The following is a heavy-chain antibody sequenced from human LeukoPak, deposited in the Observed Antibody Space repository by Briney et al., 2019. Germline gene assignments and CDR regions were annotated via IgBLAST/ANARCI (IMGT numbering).Heavy chain of an antibody. CDR2: ISSSGSTI. V-gene: IGHV3-48*03. D-gene: IGHD2-15*01. CDR3: ARIGYCSGGSCYSLGLLDY. CDR1: GFTFSSYE. J-gene: IGHJ4*02. Sequence: GGSLRLSCAASGFTFSSYEMNWVRQAPGKGLEWVSYISSSGSTIYYADSVKGRFTISRDNAKNSLYLQMNSLRAEDTAVYYCARIGYCSGGSCYSLGLLDYWGQGTLVTVSS.